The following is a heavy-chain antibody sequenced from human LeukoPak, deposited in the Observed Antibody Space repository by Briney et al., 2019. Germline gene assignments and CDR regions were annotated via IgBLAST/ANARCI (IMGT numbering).Heavy chain of an antibody. Sequence: GGSLRLSCAASGFTFSSYSMNWVRQAPGKGLEWVSSISSSSSYIYYADSVKGRFTISRDNTKNSLYLQMNSLRAEDTAVYYCARDGEYSYGSDYWGQGTLVTVSS. J-gene: IGHJ4*02. CDR1: GFTFSSYS. CDR3: ARDGEYSYGSDY. V-gene: IGHV3-21*01. D-gene: IGHD5-18*01. CDR2: ISSSSSYI.